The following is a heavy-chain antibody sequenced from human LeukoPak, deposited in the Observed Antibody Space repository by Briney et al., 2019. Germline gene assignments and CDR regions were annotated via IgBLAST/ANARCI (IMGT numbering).Heavy chain of an antibody. D-gene: IGHD3-10*01. CDR3: ARGVEGSGSYYNFDY. J-gene: IGHJ4*02. CDR2: MNPNSGNT. V-gene: IGHV1-8*02. Sequence: ASVKVSCKASGYTFTSYDINWVRQATGQGLEWMGWMNPNSGNTGYAQKFQGRVAMTRNTSISTAYTELSSLRSEDTAVYYCARGVEGSGSYYNFDYWGQGTLVTVSS. CDR1: GYTFTSYD.